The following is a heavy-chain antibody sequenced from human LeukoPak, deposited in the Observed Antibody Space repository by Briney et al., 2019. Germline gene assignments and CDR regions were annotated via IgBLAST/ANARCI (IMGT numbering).Heavy chain of an antibody. CDR1: GGSISSYY. CDR3: ARGITIFGVVIPTYGMDV. Sequence: PSETLSLTCTVSGGSISSYYWSWIRQPPRQGLEWVGYIYYCESTNYNPSLKSRVTISVDTSKNQLSLKLSSVTAADTAVYYCARGITIFGVVIPTYGMDVWGQGTTVTVSS. CDR2: IYYCEST. D-gene: IGHD3-3*01. V-gene: IGHV4-59*01. J-gene: IGHJ6*02.